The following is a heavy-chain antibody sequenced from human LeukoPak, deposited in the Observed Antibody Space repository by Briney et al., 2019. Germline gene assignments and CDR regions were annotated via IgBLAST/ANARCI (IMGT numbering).Heavy chain of an antibody. D-gene: IGHD3-9*01. J-gene: IGHJ4*02. Sequence: GASLRLSCAASGFTFSNYAMSWVRQAPGKGLEWVSAILGSGVTTYYADSVKGRFTVSRDNSKSTLYLQMYTLRAEDTALYYCAKWGDYDVLTGYYVPDYWGQGTLVTVSS. V-gene: IGHV3-23*01. CDR3: AKWGDYDVLTGYYVPDY. CDR1: GFTFSNYA. CDR2: ILGSGVTT.